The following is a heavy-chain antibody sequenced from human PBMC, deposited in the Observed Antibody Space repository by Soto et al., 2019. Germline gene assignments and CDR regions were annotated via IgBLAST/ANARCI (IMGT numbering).Heavy chain of an antibody. Sequence: GGSLRLSCAASGFTFSSYAMSWVRQAPGKGLEWVSAISGSGGSTYYADSVKGRFTISRDNSKNTLYLQMNSLRAEDTAVYYCANGRYCSSTSCYPNADYWGQGTLVTVSS. D-gene: IGHD2-2*01. V-gene: IGHV3-23*01. CDR3: ANGRYCSSTSCYPNADY. J-gene: IGHJ4*02. CDR1: GFTFSSYA. CDR2: ISGSGGST.